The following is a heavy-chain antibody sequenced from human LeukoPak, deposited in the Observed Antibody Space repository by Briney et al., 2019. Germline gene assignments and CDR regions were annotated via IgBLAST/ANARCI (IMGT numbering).Heavy chain of an antibody. V-gene: IGHV1-69*13. Sequence: GASVKVSCKASGGTFSSYAISWVRQAPGQGLEWMGGIIPIFGTANYAQKFQGRVTITADESTSTAYMELSSVTAADTAVYYCARDKPIFGVLRGWFDPWGQGTLVTVSS. D-gene: IGHD3-3*01. CDR1: GGTFSSYA. J-gene: IGHJ5*02. CDR3: ARDKPIFGVLRGWFDP. CDR2: IIPIFGTA.